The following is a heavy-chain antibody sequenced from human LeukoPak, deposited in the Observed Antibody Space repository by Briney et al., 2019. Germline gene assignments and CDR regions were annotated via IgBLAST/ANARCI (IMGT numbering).Heavy chain of an antibody. CDR3: AGSYGENYFDY. CDR1: GGSISSGGYT. D-gene: IGHD3-16*01. CDR2: IYRSGST. J-gene: IGHJ4*02. V-gene: IGHV4-30-2*01. Sequence: PSQTLSLTCAVSGGSISSGGYTWSWNRQPPGQGLEWIGYIYRSGSTYYNPSLKTRVTISVDRSKNQFSLKLSSVTAAATAVYYCAGSYGENYFDYWGQGTLVTVSS.